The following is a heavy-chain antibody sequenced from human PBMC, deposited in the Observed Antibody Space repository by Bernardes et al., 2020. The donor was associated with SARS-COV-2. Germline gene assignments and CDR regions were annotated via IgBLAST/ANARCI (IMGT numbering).Heavy chain of an antibody. J-gene: IGHJ6*02. CDR3: ARDLWLRGGDYYYYGLDV. CDR2: IIPIFGTA. CDR1: GGTFSSYA. Sequence: SMKVSCKASGGTFSSYAISWVRQAPGQGLEWMGRIIPIFGTANYAQKFQGRVTITADESTSTAYMELSSLRSEDTAVYYCARDLWLRGGDYYYYGLDVWGQGTTVTVSS. V-gene: IGHV1-69*13. D-gene: IGHD5-18*01.